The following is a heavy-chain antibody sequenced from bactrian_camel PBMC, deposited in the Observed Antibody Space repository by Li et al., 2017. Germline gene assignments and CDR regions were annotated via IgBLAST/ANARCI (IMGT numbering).Heavy chain of an antibody. V-gene: IGHV3S10*01. CDR3: AADYCWMDSKNFRN. Sequence: DVQLVESGGGTVQAGVYLRLSCVASGYTYDKGCMGWFRQAPGKEREWVGSLDSDGRINYADSMEGRFTISKDNAKNILYLHMNSLKPEDTAMYYCAADYCWMDSKNFRNWGQGTQVT. D-gene: IGHD1*01. CDR2: LDSDGRI. CDR1: GYTYDKGC. J-gene: IGHJ4*01.